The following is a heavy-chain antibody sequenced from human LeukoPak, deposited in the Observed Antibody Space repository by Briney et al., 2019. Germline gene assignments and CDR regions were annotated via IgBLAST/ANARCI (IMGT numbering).Heavy chain of an antibody. CDR3: AKAPYCTNGVCYAFDI. V-gene: IGHV3-33*06. D-gene: IGHD2-8*01. Sequence: GRSLRLSCAASGFTFSSYGMHWVRQAPGKGLEWVAVIWYDGSNKYYADSVKGRFTISRDNSKNTLCLQMNSLRAEDTAVYYCAKAPYCTNGVCYAFDIWGQGTMVTVSS. CDR2: IWYDGSNK. J-gene: IGHJ3*02. CDR1: GFTFSSYG.